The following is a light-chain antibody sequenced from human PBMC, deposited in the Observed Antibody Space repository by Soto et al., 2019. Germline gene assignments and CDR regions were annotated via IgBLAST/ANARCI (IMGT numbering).Light chain of an antibody. CDR1: HDITSY. V-gene: IGKV1-27*01. CDR3: QKYNSDPPWT. Sequence: DIQMTQSPSSLSASVGDRVTITCQASHDITSYLNWYQHKPGKVPKLLIYTASTLQSGVPSRFSGSGSGTDFTLTISSLQPEDVATYYCQKYNSDPPWTFGQGTKVEIK. CDR2: TAS. J-gene: IGKJ1*01.